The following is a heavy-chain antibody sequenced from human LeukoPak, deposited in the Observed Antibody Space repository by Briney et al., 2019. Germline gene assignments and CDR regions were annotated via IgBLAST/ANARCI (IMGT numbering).Heavy chain of an antibody. D-gene: IGHD4-17*01. J-gene: IGHJ4*02. V-gene: IGHV3-33*01. CDR3: ARDLKRRRDDYDYFDY. Sequence: GGSLRLSCAASGFTFSSYGMHWVRQAPGKGLEWVAVIWYDGSNKYYADSVKGRFTISRDNSKNTLYLQMNSLRAGDTAVYYCARDLKRRRDDYDYFDYWGQGTLVTVSS. CDR1: GFTFSSYG. CDR2: IWYDGSNK.